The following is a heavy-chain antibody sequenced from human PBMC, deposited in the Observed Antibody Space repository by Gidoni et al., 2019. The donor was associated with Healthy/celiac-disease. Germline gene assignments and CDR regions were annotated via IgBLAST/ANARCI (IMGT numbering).Heavy chain of an antibody. D-gene: IGHD3-9*01. CDR3: AKGGDNILTGLDY. CDR2: IGGGGGST. CDR1: GFTTSSYA. Sequence: VQLLESGGGLVQPGGSLRLLCAASGFTTSSYAMSWVRQARGRGVGWVSSIGGGGGSTYYADSLKGRFTISGNKSKKALYMQMSSVRAEDTAVYYCAKGGDNILTGLDYWGQGTLVTVSS. J-gene: IGHJ4*02. V-gene: IGHV3-23*01.